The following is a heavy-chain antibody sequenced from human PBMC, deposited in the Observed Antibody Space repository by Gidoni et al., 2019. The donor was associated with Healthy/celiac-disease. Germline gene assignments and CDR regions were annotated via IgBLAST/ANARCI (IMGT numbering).Heavy chain of an antibody. CDR3: ARERETGGPTVTTIIDY. CDR1: GFPFRSYS. J-gene: IGHJ4*02. V-gene: IGHV3-21*01. CDR2: ISSSSSYI. Sequence: EVQLVESGGGLVKPGGSLRLSCAASGFPFRSYSMNWVRQAPGKGLEWVSSISSSSSYIYYADSVKGRFTISRDNAKNSLYLQMNSLRAEDTAVYYCARERETGGPTVTTIIDYWGQGTLVTVSS. D-gene: IGHD4-4*01.